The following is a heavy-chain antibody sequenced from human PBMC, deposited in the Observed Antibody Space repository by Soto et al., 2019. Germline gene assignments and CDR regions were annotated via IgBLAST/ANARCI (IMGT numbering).Heavy chain of an antibody. Sequence: EVQLVESGGALVQPGGSLRLSCAASGFTFSSYWMHWVRQAPGEGLVWVSRIKTDGSTTSYADSVKGRFTISRDNAKNTMYLQMNSLRAEDTAVYYCARVGVGHYEFDYWGQGTLVTFSS. D-gene: IGHD3-16*01. J-gene: IGHJ4*02. CDR2: IKTDGSTT. CDR3: ARVGVGHYEFDY. V-gene: IGHV3-74*01. CDR1: GFTFSSYW.